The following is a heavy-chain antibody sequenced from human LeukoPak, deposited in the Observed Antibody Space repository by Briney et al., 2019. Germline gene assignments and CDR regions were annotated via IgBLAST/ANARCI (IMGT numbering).Heavy chain of an antibody. Sequence: SGTLSLTCAVSGDSISSSNWWSWVRQPPGKGLEWIGEFYHSGSTKYNPSLKSRVTMSVEKSKTKFSLKVSSVTAAETAVYYCARRDVEYSSSSDPYYFDYWGQGTLVTVTS. J-gene: IGHJ4*02. CDR1: GDSISSSNW. D-gene: IGHD6-6*01. V-gene: IGHV4-4*02. CDR3: ARRDVEYSSSSDPYYFDY. CDR2: FYHSGST.